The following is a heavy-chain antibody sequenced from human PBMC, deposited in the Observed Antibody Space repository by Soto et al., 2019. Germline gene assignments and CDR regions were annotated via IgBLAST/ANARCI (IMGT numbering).Heavy chain of an antibody. CDR2: IIPIFGTA. D-gene: IGHD3-16*02. CDR1: GGTFSSYA. V-gene: IGHV1-69*13. CDR3: ARVNDYVWGSYRNWFDP. Sequence: SVKVSCKASGGTFSSYAISWVRQAPGQGLEWMGGIIPIFGTANYAQKFQGRVTITADESTSTAYMELSSLRSEDTAVYYCARVNDYVWGSYRNWFDPWGQGTQVTVSS. J-gene: IGHJ5*02.